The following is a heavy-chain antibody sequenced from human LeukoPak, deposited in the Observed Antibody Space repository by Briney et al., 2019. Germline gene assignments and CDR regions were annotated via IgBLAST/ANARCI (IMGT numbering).Heavy chain of an antibody. Sequence: SETLSLTCTVSGGSISSDNYSWSWIRQPAGKGLEWIGRVYTSGSTNYNPSLKSRVTISVDTSKNQFSLKLSSVTAADTAVYYCVRSDDFWSGYYGYWGQGTLVTVSS. CDR1: GGSISSDNYS. CDR3: VRSDDFWSGYYGY. D-gene: IGHD3-3*01. J-gene: IGHJ4*02. CDR2: VYTSGST. V-gene: IGHV4-61*02.